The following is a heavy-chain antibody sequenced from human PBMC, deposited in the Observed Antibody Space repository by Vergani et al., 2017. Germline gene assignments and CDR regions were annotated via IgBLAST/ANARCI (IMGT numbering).Heavy chain of an antibody. CDR1: GYTFSNYY. CDR3: ARGDYGILTGYRY. J-gene: IGHJ4*02. CDR2: INPSGGHT. D-gene: IGHD3-9*01. Sequence: QVPVVQSGAAVKKSGASVKVSCKTSGYTFSNYYMHWVRQAPGQGLEWMGIINPSGGHTNYAHKFQGRVTMTRDTSTSTVYMELSSLRSEDTAIYYWARGDYGILTGYRYWGQGTLVTVSA. V-gene: IGHV1-46*03.